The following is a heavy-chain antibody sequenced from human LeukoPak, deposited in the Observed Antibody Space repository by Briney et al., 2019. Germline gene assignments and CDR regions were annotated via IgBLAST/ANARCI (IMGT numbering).Heavy chain of an antibody. J-gene: IGHJ6*03. V-gene: IGHV1-8*01. Sequence: ASVKVSCKASGYTFTSYDINWVRQATGQGLEWMGWMNPNSGNTGYAQKFQGRVTMTRDTSISTAYMELSSLRSEDTAVYYCARVDTHSGWFKRDYCYVDVWGKGDTVTMSS. D-gene: IGHD6-19*01. CDR2: MNPNSGNT. CDR1: GYTFTSYD. CDR3: ARVDTHSGWFKRDYCYVDV.